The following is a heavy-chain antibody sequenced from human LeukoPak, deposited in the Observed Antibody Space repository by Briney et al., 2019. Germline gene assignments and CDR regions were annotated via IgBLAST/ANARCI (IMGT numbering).Heavy chain of an antibody. CDR2: IGASGEST. D-gene: IGHD5-24*01. CDR3: AKDIQLST. V-gene: IGHV3-23*01. CDR1: GFTFSVAA. J-gene: IGHJ3*01. Sequence: GSLRLSRAASGFTFSVAAMTWVRQAPGKGLEWVSLIGASGESTYYADSVKGRFTISRDNSKNTLPLQMNSLRVEDTAMYFCAKDIQLSTWGLGAMVTVSS.